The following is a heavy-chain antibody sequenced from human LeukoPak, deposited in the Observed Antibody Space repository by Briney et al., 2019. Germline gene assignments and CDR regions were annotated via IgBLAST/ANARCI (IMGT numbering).Heavy chain of an antibody. D-gene: IGHD5-18*01. Sequence: TGGSLRLSCTASGFTLGSHDMHWVRHIPGQGLEWVAAVSSGFHAFFADSVQGRFTVSREDARNSLYLQMNSLRAGDTAVYYCVREARGYHYTYFDYWGQGTLVTVSS. CDR2: VSSGFHA. V-gene: IGHV3-13*01. J-gene: IGHJ4*02. CDR1: GFTLGSHD. CDR3: VREARGYHYTYFDY.